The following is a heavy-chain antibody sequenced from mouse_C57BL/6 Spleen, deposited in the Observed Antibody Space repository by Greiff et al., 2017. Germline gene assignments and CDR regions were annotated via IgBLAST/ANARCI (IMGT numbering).Heavy chain of an antibody. CDR1: GYSITSGYY. D-gene: IGHD2-5*01. V-gene: IGHV3-6*01. CDR2: ISYDGSN. J-gene: IGHJ4*01. CDR3: ARAAYYSNYEEAMDY. Sequence: EVQLQQSGPGLVKPSQSLSLTCSVTGYSITSGYYWNWIRQFPGNKLEWMGYISYDGSNNYNPSLKNRISITRDTSKNQFFLKLNSVTTEDTATYYCARAAYYSNYEEAMDYWGQGTSVTVSS.